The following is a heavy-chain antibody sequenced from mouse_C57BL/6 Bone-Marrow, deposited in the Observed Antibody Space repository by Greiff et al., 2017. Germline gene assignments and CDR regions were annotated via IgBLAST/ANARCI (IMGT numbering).Heavy chain of an antibody. CDR1: GYTFTSYW. J-gene: IGHJ3*01. CDR3: ARPFYYDYGAY. Sequence: QVQLQQPGAELVMPGASVKLSCKASGYTFTSYWMHWVKQRPGQGLEWIGEIDPSDSYTNYNQKFKGKSTLTVDKSSSTAYMQLSSLTSEDSAVYYCARPFYYDYGAYWGQGTLVNVSA. V-gene: IGHV1-69*01. CDR2: IDPSDSYT. D-gene: IGHD2-4*01.